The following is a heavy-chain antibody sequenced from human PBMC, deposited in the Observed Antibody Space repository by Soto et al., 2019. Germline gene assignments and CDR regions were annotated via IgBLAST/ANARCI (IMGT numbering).Heavy chain of an antibody. Sequence: QVQLQESGPGLVKPSETLSLTCTVSGDSVSSDNYYWTWIRQPPGKGLEWIGYIYSSGSTNYNPSLKSRVTISVDTSRNQFSLKLTSVTAADMAVYYCARDIRGYSRAFDYWGQGTLVTVSS. CDR3: ARDIRGYSRAFDY. J-gene: IGHJ4*02. D-gene: IGHD5-18*01. V-gene: IGHV4-61*01. CDR1: GDSVSSDNYY. CDR2: IYSSGST.